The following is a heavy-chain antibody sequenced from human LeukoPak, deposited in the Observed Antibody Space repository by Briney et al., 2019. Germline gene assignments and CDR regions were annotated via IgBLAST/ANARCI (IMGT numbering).Heavy chain of an antibody. CDR3: ASGFLRNWYYLGDY. CDR2: LSHDGTNK. CDR1: GFTFSTYG. Sequence: GRSLRLSCAASGFTFSTYGMHWVRQAPGKGLEWVSVLSHDGTNKYYADSVKGRFTISRDNSKNTLYLQMNRLRAEDTAVYYCASGFLRNWYYLGDYWGQGTLVTVSS. D-gene: IGHD3-16*01. V-gene: IGHV3-30*03. J-gene: IGHJ4*02.